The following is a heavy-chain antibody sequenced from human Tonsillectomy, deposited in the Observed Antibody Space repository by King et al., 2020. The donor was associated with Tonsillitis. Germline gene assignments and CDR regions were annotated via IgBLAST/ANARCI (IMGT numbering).Heavy chain of an antibody. Sequence: QLVQSGAEVKKPGASVKVSCKASGYTFTSYDISWVRQAPGQGLEWMGRIITYNGNTNHAQKFQGRVTMTTDTSTSTTYMELRSLISDDTAVYYCARGDYGSGSYYVGYDYWGQGTLVTVSS. CDR2: IITYNGNT. V-gene: IGHV1-18*04. CDR3: ARGDYGSGSYYVGYDY. D-gene: IGHD3-10*01. J-gene: IGHJ4*02. CDR1: GYTFTSYD.